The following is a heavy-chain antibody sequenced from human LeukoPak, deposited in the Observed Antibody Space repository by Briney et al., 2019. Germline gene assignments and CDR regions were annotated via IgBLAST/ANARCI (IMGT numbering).Heavy chain of an antibody. J-gene: IGHJ4*02. CDR1: GGTFSSYA. V-gene: IGHV1-69*13. D-gene: IGHD1-7*01. CDR2: IIPIFGTA. Sequence: SVKVSCKASGGTFSSYAISWVRQAPGQGLEWMGGIIPIFGTANYAQKFQGRVTITADESTSTAYMELSSLRSEDTAVYYCARATRLGTTAPHYWGQGTLVTVSS. CDR3: ARATRLGTTAPHY.